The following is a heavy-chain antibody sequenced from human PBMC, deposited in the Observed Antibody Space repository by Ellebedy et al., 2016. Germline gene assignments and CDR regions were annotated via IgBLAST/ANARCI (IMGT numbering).Heavy chain of an antibody. V-gene: IGHV5-51*01. Sequence: GESLKISCKGSGYSFTSYWISWVRQMPGKGLEWMGIIYPGDSDTRYSPSFQGQVTISADKSISTAYLQWSSLKASDTAMYYCAITVGGEVTAGILRAFDIWGQGTMVTVSS. D-gene: IGHD6-13*01. CDR1: GYSFTSYW. J-gene: IGHJ3*02. CDR3: AITVGGEVTAGILRAFDI. CDR2: IYPGDSDT.